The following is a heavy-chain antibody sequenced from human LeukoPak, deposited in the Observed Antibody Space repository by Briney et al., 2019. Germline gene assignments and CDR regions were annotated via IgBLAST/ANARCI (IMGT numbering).Heavy chain of an antibody. Sequence: SETLSLTCTISGGSISSYYWSWIRQPPGKGLEWIGYIYYSGSTNYNPSLKSRVTISVDTSKNQFSLKLSSVTAADTAVYYCARDRGSGSPNWFDPWGQGTLVTVSS. CDR2: IYYSGST. D-gene: IGHD1-26*01. J-gene: IGHJ5*02. CDR1: GGSISSYY. CDR3: ARDRGSGSPNWFDP. V-gene: IGHV4-59*01.